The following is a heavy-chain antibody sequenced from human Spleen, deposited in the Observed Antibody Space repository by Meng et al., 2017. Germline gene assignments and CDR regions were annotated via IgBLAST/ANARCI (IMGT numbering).Heavy chain of an antibody. J-gene: IGHJ4*02. CDR3: ARVTWDSGYYKSFDY. D-gene: IGHD3-3*01. Sequence: GGSLRLSCAASGFTLSNYAVTWVRQAPGKGLEWVSSISSSSSYIYYADSVKGRFTISRDNAKNSLYLQMNSLRAEDTAIYYCARVTWDSGYYKSFDYWGQGTLVTVSS. CDR1: GFTLSNYA. CDR2: ISSSSSYI. V-gene: IGHV3-21*01.